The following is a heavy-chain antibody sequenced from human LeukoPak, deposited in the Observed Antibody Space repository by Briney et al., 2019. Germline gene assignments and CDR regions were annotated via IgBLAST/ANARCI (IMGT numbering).Heavy chain of an antibody. CDR1: GYTFTGYY. Sequence: ASVKVSCKASGYTFTGYYMHWVRQAPGQGLEWMGWINPNSGGTNYAQKFQGRVTMTRDTSISTAYMELSRLRSDDTAVYYCARCEGYCSSTSCYHDAVDIWGQGTMVTVSS. D-gene: IGHD2-2*01. J-gene: IGHJ3*02. V-gene: IGHV1-2*02. CDR2: INPNSGGT. CDR3: ARCEGYCSSTSCYHDAVDI.